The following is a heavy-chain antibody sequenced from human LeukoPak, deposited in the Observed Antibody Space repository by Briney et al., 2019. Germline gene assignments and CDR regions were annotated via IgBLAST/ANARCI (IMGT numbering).Heavy chain of an antibody. V-gene: IGHV1-69*13. Sequence: VKVSCKASGGTFSSYAISWVRQAPGQGLEWMGGIIPIFGTANYAQKFQGRVTMTTDTSTSTAYMEMRSLRSDDTAVYYCARGGYYYDSSGYYCPYWGQGTLVTVSS. J-gene: IGHJ4*02. CDR1: GGTFSSYA. D-gene: IGHD3-22*01. CDR2: IIPIFGTA. CDR3: ARGGYYYDSSGYYCPY.